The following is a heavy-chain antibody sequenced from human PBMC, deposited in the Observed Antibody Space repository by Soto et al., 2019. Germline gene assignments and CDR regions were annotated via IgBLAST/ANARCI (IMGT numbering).Heavy chain of an antibody. CDR3: ARDADILTGYYTSGWFDP. J-gene: IGHJ5*02. V-gene: IGHV1-18*01. D-gene: IGHD3-9*01. CDR1: GYTFTTYG. CDR2: ISAYSDNT. Sequence: QVQLVQSGTEVKKPGASVKVSCKASGYTFTTYGITWVRQAPGQGLDGMGWISAYSDNTNYAQKLQDRLTMTTDTSTSTAYMELRSLRSDDTAVYYCARDADILTGYYTSGWFDPWGQGTLVTVSS.